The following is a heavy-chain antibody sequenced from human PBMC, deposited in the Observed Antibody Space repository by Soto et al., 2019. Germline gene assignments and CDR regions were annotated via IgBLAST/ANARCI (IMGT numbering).Heavy chain of an antibody. CDR3: AKAHYPSGLLGVVDP. J-gene: IGHJ5*02. V-gene: IGHV3-30*18. D-gene: IGHD3-3*01. CDR2: ISYDGSNK. CDR1: GFTFSSYG. Sequence: QVQLVESGGGVVQPGRSLRLSCAASGFTFSSYGMHWVRQAPRTGLEWVAAISYDGSNKYYADSVQGRFTISRDNSKNTLNLQMNGLRAEDAAVYYCAKAHYPSGLLGVVDPWGQGTLVTVSS.